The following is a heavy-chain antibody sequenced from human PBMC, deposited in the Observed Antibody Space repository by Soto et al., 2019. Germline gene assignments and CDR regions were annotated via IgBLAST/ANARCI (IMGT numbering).Heavy chain of an antibody. J-gene: IGHJ4*02. Sequence: GGSLRLSCAASGFTFDDYGMSWVRQAPGKGLEWVSGINWNGGSTGYADSVKGRFTISRDNAKNSLYLQMNSLRAEDTALYHCARGSWLSGNEPLPQYYDILTGPRRGQGTLVTVSS. CDR2: INWNGGST. CDR1: GFTFDDYG. V-gene: IGHV3-20*01. CDR3: ARGSWLSGNEPLPQYYDILTGPR. D-gene: IGHD3-9*01.